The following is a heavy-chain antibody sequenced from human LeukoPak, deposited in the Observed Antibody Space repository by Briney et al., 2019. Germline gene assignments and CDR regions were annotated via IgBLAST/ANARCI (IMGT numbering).Heavy chain of an antibody. CDR3: ARDRQWLVNFDY. CDR1: GFTFSSYG. CDR2: ISYDGSNK. Sequence: GGSLRLSCAASGFTFSSYGMHWVRQAPGKGLEWVAVISYDGSNKYYADSVKGRFTISRDNSKNTLYLQMNSLRAEDTAVYYCARDRQWLVNFDYWGQGTLVTVSS. V-gene: IGHV3-30*03. J-gene: IGHJ4*02. D-gene: IGHD6-19*01.